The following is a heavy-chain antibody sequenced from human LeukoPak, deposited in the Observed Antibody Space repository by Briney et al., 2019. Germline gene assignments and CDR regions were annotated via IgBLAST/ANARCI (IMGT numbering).Heavy chain of an antibody. J-gene: IGHJ4*02. CDR1: GYSFITYD. CDR3: ARVVEAYYYGSGSYYFDY. V-gene: IGHV1-8*01. CDR2: MNPHSGNT. D-gene: IGHD3-10*01. Sequence: ASVKVSCKASGYSFITYDITWVRQAAGQGLEWMGWMNPHSGNTGYAQKFQGRVTMTRDTSISTAYMELSRLRSDDTAVYYCARVVEAYYYGSGSYYFDYWGQGTLVTVSS.